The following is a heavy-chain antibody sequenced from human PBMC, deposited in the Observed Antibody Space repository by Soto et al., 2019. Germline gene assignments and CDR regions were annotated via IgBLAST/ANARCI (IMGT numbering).Heavy chain of an antibody. CDR2: ISYDGTNK. V-gene: IGHV3-30-3*01. D-gene: IGHD7-27*01. CDR1: GFSFSISP. CDR3: ARDPKTSRGQHWAFNYFDS. J-gene: IGHJ4*02. Sequence: QVPLVESGGGVVQPGRSLRLSCAASGFSFSISPMHWVRQAPGKGPEWVALISYDGTNKFYADSVKGRFTISRDNSKSTLYLQVDSLRPEDAAVYYCARDPKTSRGQHWAFNYFDSWGQGTLVTVSS.